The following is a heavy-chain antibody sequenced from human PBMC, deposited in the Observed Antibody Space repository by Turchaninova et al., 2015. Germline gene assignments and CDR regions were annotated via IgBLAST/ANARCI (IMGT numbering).Heavy chain of an antibody. CDR2: IDGGGRS. Sequence: GGDLMQPGGSLRLSCAVSGFRVSPKHMNWVRQARGRGLEWVSLIDGGGRSYYADSVKGRFTISRDNSKNTVYLQMINLRAEDTAVYYCVRGTALDLWGQGITVTVSS. CDR3: VRGTALDL. V-gene: IGHV3-53*01. J-gene: IGHJ3*01. CDR1: GFRVSPKH.